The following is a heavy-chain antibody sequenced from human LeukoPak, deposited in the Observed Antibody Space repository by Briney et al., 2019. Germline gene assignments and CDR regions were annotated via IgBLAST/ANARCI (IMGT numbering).Heavy chain of an antibody. Sequence: PGGSLRLSCAASGFTFSGYWMSWVRQAPGKGLEWVANIKQDGSEKYYVDSVKGRFAISRDNAKNSLYLQMNSLRAEDTAVYYCARVFVWGSYRSHFDYWGQGTLVTVSS. V-gene: IGHV3-7*01. D-gene: IGHD3-16*02. CDR1: GFTFSGYW. CDR3: ARVFVWGSYRSHFDY. J-gene: IGHJ4*02. CDR2: IKQDGSEK.